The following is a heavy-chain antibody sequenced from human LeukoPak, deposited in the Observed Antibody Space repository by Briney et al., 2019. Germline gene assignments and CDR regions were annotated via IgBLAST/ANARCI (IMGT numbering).Heavy chain of an antibody. CDR1: GYTFTDYY. J-gene: IGHJ4*03. Sequence: ASVKVSCEASGYTFTDYYMHWVRQAPGQGLEWMGWINPNSGGTNSAQRFQGRVTMTRDTSISTAYMELSRLRSDDTAVYYCATVDYDSTVYYPDYWGQGTTVTVSS. V-gene: IGHV1-2*02. CDR2: INPNSGGT. D-gene: IGHD3-22*01. CDR3: ATVDYDSTVYYPDY.